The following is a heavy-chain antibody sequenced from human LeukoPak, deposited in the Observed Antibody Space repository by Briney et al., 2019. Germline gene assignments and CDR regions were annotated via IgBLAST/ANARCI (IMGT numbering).Heavy chain of an antibody. CDR3: ARAPRIGSGWSYNWFDP. J-gene: IGHJ5*02. CDR2: INHSGST. V-gene: IGHV4-34*01. D-gene: IGHD6-19*01. CDR1: GGSFSGYY. Sequence: SETLSLTCAVYGGSFSGYYWSWIRQPPGKGLEWIGEINHSGSTNYNPSLKSRVTISVDMSKNQFSLKLSSVTAADTAVYYCARAPRIGSGWSYNWFDPWGQGTLVTVSS.